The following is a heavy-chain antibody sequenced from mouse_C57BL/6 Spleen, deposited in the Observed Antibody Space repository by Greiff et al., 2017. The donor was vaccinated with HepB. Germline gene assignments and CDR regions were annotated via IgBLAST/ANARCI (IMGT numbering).Heavy chain of an antibody. D-gene: IGHD1-1*01. Sequence: LVESGPELVKPGASVKISCKASGYAFSSSWMNWVKQRPGKGLEWIGRIYPGDGDTNYNGKFKGKATLTADKSSSTAYMQLSSLTSEDSAVYFCARRTVVGNAMDYWGQGTSVTVSS. CDR3: ARRTVVGNAMDY. CDR2: IYPGDGDT. CDR1: GYAFSSSW. V-gene: IGHV1-82*01. J-gene: IGHJ4*01.